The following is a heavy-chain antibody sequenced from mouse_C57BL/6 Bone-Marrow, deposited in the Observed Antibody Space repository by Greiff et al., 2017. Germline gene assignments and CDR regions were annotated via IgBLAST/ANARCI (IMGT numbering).Heavy chain of an antibody. CDR1: GFSLTRYG. Sequence: VKLVESGPGLVQPSQSLSITCTVSGFSLTRYGVHWVRQSPGKGLEWLGVIWRGGSTDYNAAFMSRLSITKDNSKSQVFFKMNSLQADDTAIYYCAKTFYGNYWYFDVWGTGTTVTVSS. V-gene: IGHV2-5*01. J-gene: IGHJ1*03. CDR3: AKTFYGNYWYFDV. D-gene: IGHD2-10*01. CDR2: IWRGGST.